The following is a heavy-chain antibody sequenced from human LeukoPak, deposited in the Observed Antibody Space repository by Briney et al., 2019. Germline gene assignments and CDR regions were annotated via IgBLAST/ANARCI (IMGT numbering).Heavy chain of an antibody. D-gene: IGHD6-19*01. V-gene: IGHV3-7*01. J-gene: IGHJ5*02. CDR2: INQDGSEK. CDR3: VREGGSGWYSGWFDP. Sequence: GGSLRLSCAASGFTFTTYWMGWVRQAPGKGLEWVANINQDGSEKYYVDSVKGRFTISRDNAKNSLYLQMNSLRAEDTAVYYCVREGGSGWYSGWFDPWGQGTLVTVSS. CDR1: GFTFTTYW.